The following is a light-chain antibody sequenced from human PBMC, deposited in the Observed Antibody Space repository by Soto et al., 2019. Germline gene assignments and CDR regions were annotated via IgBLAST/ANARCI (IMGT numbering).Light chain of an antibody. CDR2: WAS. V-gene: IGKV4-1*01. J-gene: IGKJ4*01. CDR1: QSVLYSANNKNY. Sequence: DIVMAQSPDSLAVSLGERATINCKPSQSVLYSANNKNYLAWYQQKSGQPPKLLIYWASTRESGVPDRFSGSGSGTDFSLTISSLQAEDVAVYYCQQYYSTPQTFGGGTKVDIK. CDR3: QQYYSTPQT.